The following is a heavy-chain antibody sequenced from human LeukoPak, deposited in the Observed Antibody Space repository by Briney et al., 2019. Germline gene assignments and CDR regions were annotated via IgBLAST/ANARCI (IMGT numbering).Heavy chain of an antibody. J-gene: IGHJ5*02. CDR3: AKDPVVPAAIRGPWFDP. V-gene: IGHV3-23*01. CDR1: GFTFSTYA. Sequence: GGSLRLSCAASGFTFSTYAMSWVRQAPGKGLEWVSAISGSGGSTYYADSVKGRFTISRDNSKNTLYLQMNSLRAEDTAVYYCAKDPVVPAAIRGPWFDPWGQGTLVTVSS. CDR2: ISGSGGST. D-gene: IGHD2-2*02.